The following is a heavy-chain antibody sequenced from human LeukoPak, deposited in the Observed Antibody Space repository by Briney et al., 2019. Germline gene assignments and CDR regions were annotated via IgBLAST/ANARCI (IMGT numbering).Heavy chain of an antibody. D-gene: IGHD3-10*01. CDR1: GYSFTYFW. Sequence: GESLKICCKGSGYSFTYFWIGCVRQMPGKVLEWMGIIYPTDADPKYSPSFQGQVTISVDKSISTAYLQWSSLKASVNAMYYCARLILIYGWNWGQGTQVTVSS. CDR2: IYPTDADP. V-gene: IGHV5-51*01. CDR3: ARLILIYGWN. J-gene: IGHJ4*02.